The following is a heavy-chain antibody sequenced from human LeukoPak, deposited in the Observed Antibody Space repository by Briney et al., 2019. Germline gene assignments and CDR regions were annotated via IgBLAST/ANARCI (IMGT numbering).Heavy chain of an antibody. Sequence: GGSLRLSCAASGFTFSDHYMDWVRQAPGKGLEWVGRTRNKANSYTTEYAASVKGRFTISRDDSKNSLYLQMNSLKTEDTAVYYCARVYGDYYFDYWGQGTLVTVSS. CDR1: GFTFSDHY. D-gene: IGHD4-17*01. CDR3: ARVYGDYYFDY. CDR2: TRNKANSYTT. J-gene: IGHJ4*02. V-gene: IGHV3-72*01.